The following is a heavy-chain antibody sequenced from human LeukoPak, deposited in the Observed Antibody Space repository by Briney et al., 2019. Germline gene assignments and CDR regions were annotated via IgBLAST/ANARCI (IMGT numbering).Heavy chain of an antibody. CDR1: GGSISSYY. D-gene: IGHD6-13*01. J-gene: IGHJ4*02. CDR2: IYYSGST. Sequence: SGPTLVKPSETLSLTCTVSGGSISSYYWSWIRQPPGKGLEWIGYIYYSGSTNYNPSLKSRVTISVDTSKNQFSLKLSSVTAADTAVYYCARGVSSSWYRVGFDYWGQGTLVTVSS. V-gene: IGHV4-59*01. CDR3: ARGVSSSWYRVGFDY.